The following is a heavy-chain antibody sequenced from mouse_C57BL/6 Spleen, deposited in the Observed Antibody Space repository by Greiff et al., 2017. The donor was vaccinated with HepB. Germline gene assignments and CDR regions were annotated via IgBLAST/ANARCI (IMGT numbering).Heavy chain of an antibody. CDR1: GYTFTSYG. Sequence: QVQLQQSGAELARPGASVKLSCKASGYTFTSYGISWVKQRTGQGLEWIGEIYPRSGNTYYNEKFKGKATLTADKSSSTAYMELRSLTSEDSAVYFCARSDGYYAYFDVWGTGTTVTVSS. V-gene: IGHV1-81*01. CDR2: IYPRSGNT. J-gene: IGHJ1*03. CDR3: ARSDGYYAYFDV. D-gene: IGHD2-3*01.